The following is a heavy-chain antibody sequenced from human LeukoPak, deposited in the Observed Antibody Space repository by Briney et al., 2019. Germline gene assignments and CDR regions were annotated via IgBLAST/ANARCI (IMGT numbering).Heavy chain of an antibody. CDR2: TSGSGSST. CDR1: GFTFSTSA. Sequence: PGGSLRLSCAASGFTFSTSAISCVSHAPGKGLEWVSATSGSGSSTYYADSVKGRFTISRDNSKNTMYLKMNSLRAEDTAVYYCAKVRYYDSSGYYYWGQGTLVTVSS. J-gene: IGHJ4*02. D-gene: IGHD3-22*01. V-gene: IGHV3-23*01. CDR3: AKVRYYDSSGYYY.